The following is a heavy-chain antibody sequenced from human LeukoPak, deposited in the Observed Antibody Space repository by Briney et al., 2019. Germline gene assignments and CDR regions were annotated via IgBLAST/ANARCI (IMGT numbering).Heavy chain of an antibody. V-gene: IGHV3-23*01. CDR1: GFAFSGYV. CDR3: AKAPHYYTSATYWDYFEN. CDR2: ITGDGIHA. D-gene: IGHD3-10*01. Sequence: GGSLRLSCAASGFAFSGYVMTWVRQAPGKGLDWISGITGDGIHAYYADSVKGRFTISRDNSKNTLYLQMNNLRAEDTALYFCAKAPHYYTSATYWDYFENWGQGSLVTVSS. J-gene: IGHJ4*02.